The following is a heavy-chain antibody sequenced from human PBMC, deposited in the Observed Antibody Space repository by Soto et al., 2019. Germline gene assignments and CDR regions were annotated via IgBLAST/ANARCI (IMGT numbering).Heavy chain of an antibody. J-gene: IGHJ4*02. CDR1: VYTLPDLS. CDR2: FDPEDGET. D-gene: IGHD6-6*01. CDR3: ATLQYRRSNDY. V-gene: IGHV1-24*01. Sequence: ASVKGPFKVCVYTLPDLSMQLVRQAPGKGLEWMGGFDPEDGETIYSQKFQGRVTMTEDTSTDTAYMELSSLRSEDTAVYYCATLQYRRSNDYWGQGTLVTVSS.